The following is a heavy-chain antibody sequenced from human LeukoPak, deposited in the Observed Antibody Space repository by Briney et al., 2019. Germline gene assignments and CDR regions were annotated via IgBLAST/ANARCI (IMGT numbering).Heavy chain of an antibody. CDR1: GFTFSTCA. CDR3: VSFYETY. Sequence: GGYLRLSCAASGFTFSTCAMSWVRQAPGKGLEWVSGISGTTSGTYYADSVKGRFTISRDNSKNTLFLQMNSLRAEDTAVYYCVSFYETYWGRGTLVTVSS. V-gene: IGHV3-23*01. J-gene: IGHJ4*02. CDR2: ISGTTSGT. D-gene: IGHD2/OR15-2a*01.